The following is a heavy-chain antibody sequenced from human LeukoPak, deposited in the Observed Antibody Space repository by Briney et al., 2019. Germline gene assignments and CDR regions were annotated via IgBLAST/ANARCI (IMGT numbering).Heavy chain of an antibody. Sequence: GGSLRLSCAASGFTFSDYYMNWIRQAPGRGLEWISYISSSGGNINYADSVKGRFTISRDNAKNSLYLQMNSLRGEDTAVYYCARDQADYGGNSVHFQHWGQGTLVTVSS. V-gene: IGHV3-11*04. CDR3: ARDQADYGGNSVHFQH. D-gene: IGHD4-23*01. CDR2: ISSSGGNI. J-gene: IGHJ1*01. CDR1: GFTFSDYY.